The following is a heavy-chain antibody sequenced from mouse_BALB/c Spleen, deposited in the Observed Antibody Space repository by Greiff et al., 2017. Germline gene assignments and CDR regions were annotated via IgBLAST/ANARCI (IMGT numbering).Heavy chain of an antibody. CDR1: GFTFSSFG. Sequence: EVKLVESGGGLVQPGGSRKLSCAASGFTFSSFGMHWVRQAPEKGLEWVAYISSGSSTIYYADTVKGRFTISRDNPKNTLFLQMTSLRSEDTAMYYCASYGNYGYAMDYWGQGTSVTVSS. V-gene: IGHV5-17*02. J-gene: IGHJ4*01. D-gene: IGHD2-1*01. CDR2: ISSGSSTI. CDR3: ASYGNYGYAMDY.